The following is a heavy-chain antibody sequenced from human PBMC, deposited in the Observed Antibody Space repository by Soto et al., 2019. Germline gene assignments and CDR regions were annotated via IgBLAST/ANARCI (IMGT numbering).Heavy chain of an antibody. J-gene: IGHJ5*02. CDR2: VYYSGSS. V-gene: IGHV4-31*03. CDR3: AKLSCTSSTCYFPGWFDP. D-gene: IGHD2-2*01. Sequence: SETLSLTCTVSGDSISGGASFWSWIRQPPGKGLEWIANVYYSGSSYYNPSLKSRLTISVDTTKNQFSLQLKSMTAADTAVYYCAKLSCTSSTCYFPGWFDPWGQGTLVT. CDR1: GDSISGGASF.